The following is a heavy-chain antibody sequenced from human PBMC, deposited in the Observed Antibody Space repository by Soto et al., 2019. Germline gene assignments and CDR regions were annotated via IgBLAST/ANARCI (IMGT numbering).Heavy chain of an antibody. D-gene: IGHD2-2*01. J-gene: IGHJ6*02. V-gene: IGHV1-69*01. CDR3: ARSQGSSTSLEIYYYYYYGMDV. CDR2: IIPISGTA. Sequence: QVQLVQSGAEVKKPGSSVKVSCKASGGTFSSYAISWVRQAPGQGLEWMGGIIPISGTANYAQKFQGGVTITADESTSTAYMELSSLRSADTAVYYCARSQGSSTSLEIYYYYYYGMDVWGQGTTVTVSS. CDR1: GGTFSSYA.